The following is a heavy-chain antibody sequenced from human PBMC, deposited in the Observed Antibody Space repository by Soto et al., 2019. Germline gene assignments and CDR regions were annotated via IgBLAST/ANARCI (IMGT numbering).Heavy chain of an antibody. CDR2: INHSGST. D-gene: IGHD6-13*01. Sequence: QVQLQQWGAGLLKPSETLSLTCAVYVGSFSGYYWCWIRQPPGKGLEWIGEINHSGSTNYNPSLKSRITISVDASKNQFSLKLSSVTAADTAVYYCARGGGAAAGIGYWGQGTLVTVSS. J-gene: IGHJ4*02. CDR1: VGSFSGYY. V-gene: IGHV4-34*01. CDR3: ARGGGAAAGIGY.